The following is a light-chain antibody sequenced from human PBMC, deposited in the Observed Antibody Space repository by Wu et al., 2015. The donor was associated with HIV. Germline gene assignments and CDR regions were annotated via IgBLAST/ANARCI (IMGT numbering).Light chain of an antibody. J-gene: IGKJ2*01. Sequence: EIVLTQSPGTLSLSPGERATLSCRASQSVSSSFLAWYQQKPGQAPRLLIYGASNRATGIPDRFSGSGSETDFTLSISRLEPEDFAVYYCQQYDDSPNTFGQGTKLEIK. CDR1: QSVSSSF. CDR2: GAS. CDR3: QQYDDSPNT. V-gene: IGKV3-20*01.